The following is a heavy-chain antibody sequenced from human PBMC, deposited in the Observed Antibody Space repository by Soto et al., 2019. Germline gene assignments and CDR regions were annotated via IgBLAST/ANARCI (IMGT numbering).Heavy chain of an antibody. V-gene: IGHV1-46*03. CDR2: INPSGGST. D-gene: IGHD3-3*01. J-gene: IGHJ5*02. CDR1: GYTFTSYY. CDR3: ARDKNDFWSGYLPHNWFDP. Sequence: ASVKVSCKASGYTFTSYYMHWVRQAPGQGLEWMGIINPSGGSTSYAQKLQGRVTMTRDTSTSTVYMELSSLRSEDTAVYYCARDKNDFWSGYLPHNWFDPWGQGTLVTVSS.